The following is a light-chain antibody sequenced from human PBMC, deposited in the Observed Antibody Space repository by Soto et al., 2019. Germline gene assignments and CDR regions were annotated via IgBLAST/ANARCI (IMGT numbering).Light chain of an antibody. Sequence: IVLTQSPGTLSLSPGERATLSCRASQSVTTQLAWYQQKPGQAPRLIIHGASSRATGVPDRITGSGSGTDFTLSISRLEPEDFATYYCQQYNPYSWTFGQGTKVDIK. CDR2: GAS. CDR3: QQYNPYSWT. CDR1: QSVTTQ. V-gene: IGKV3-20*01. J-gene: IGKJ1*01.